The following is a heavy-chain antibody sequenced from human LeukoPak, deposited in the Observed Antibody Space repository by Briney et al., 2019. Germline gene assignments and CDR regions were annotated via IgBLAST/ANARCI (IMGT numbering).Heavy chain of an antibody. V-gene: IGHV1-69*04. Sequence: VASVKVSCKASGGTFSSYAISWVRQAPGQGLEWMGRIVPILGIANYAQKFQGRVTITADKSTSTAYMELSRLRSEDAAVYYCARDRDGILTGFFDPGNYYYGMDVWGQGTTVTVSS. D-gene: IGHD3-9*01. J-gene: IGHJ6*02. CDR2: IVPILGIA. CDR1: GGTFSSYA. CDR3: ARDRDGILTGFFDPGNYYYGMDV.